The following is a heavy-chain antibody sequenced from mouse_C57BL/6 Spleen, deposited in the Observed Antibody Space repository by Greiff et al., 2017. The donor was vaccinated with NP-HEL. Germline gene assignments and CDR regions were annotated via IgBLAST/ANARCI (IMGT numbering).Heavy chain of an antibody. D-gene: IGHD3-3*01. J-gene: IGHJ2*01. CDR2: IYPGDGDT. CDR1: GYAFSSSW. V-gene: IGHV1-82*01. CDR3: ARTGTGNFDY. Sequence: VQLQQSGPELVKPGASVKISCKASGYAFSSSWMNWVKQRPGKGLEWIGRIYPGDGDTNYNGKFKGKATLTADKSSSTAYMQLSSLTSEDSAVDVCARTGTGNFDYWGQGTTLTVSS.